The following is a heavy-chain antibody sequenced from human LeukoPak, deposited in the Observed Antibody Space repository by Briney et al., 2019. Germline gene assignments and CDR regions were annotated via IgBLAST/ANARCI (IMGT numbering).Heavy chain of an antibody. CDR2: ISYDGSNK. CDR3: ARDYYDSSGYYESDY. CDR1: GFTFSSYA. V-gene: IGHV3-30*04. J-gene: IGHJ4*02. Sequence: GGSLRLPCAASGFTFSSYAMHWVRQAPGKGLEWVAVISYDGSNKYYADSVKGRFTISRDNSKNTLYLQMNSLRAEDTAVYYCARDYYDSSGYYESDYWGQGTLVTVSS. D-gene: IGHD3-22*01.